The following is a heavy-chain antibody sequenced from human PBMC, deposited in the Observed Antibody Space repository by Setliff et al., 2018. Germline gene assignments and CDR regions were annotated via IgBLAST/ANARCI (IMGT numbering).Heavy chain of an antibody. D-gene: IGHD6-19*01. J-gene: IGHJ5*02. Sequence: PSETLSLTCTVSGGSISSSGYYWSWIRQPPGKGLEWIGEINHSGSTNYNPSLKSRVTISVDTSKNQFSLKLSSVTAADTAVYYCARRSGWPNWFDPWGQGTLVTVSS. CDR3: ARRSGWPNWFDP. CDR2: INHSGST. CDR1: GGSISSSGYY. V-gene: IGHV4-39*07.